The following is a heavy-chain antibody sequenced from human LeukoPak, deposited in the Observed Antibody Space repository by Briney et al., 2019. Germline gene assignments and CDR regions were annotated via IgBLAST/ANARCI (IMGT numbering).Heavy chain of an antibody. J-gene: IGHJ4*01. CDR3: ARDRDVDDFDS. CDR1: GGSFSGYY. CDR2: INHSGST. D-gene: IGHD2-15*01. V-gene: IGHV4-34*01. Sequence: PSETLSLTCAVYGGSFSGYYWSWIRQPPGKGLEWIGEINHSGSTYYNPSLKSRVTISVDTSKNQLSLNLKSVTAADTAVYYCARDRDVDDFDSWGHGTLVTVSS.